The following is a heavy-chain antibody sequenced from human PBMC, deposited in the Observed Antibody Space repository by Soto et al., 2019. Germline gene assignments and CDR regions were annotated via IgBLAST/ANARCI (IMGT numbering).Heavy chain of an antibody. Sequence: QVQLQESGPGLVKPSQTLSLPCTVSVGSISSGGSYWSWIRHHQGKGLEWIGYIYYSGSTYYNPSLKSRVTISVDTSKNQFSLKLSSVTAADTAVYYCARGGLELPGVALDYWGQGTLVTVSS. CDR2: IYYSGST. V-gene: IGHV4-31*03. J-gene: IGHJ4*02. CDR1: VGSISSGGSY. CDR3: ARGGLELPGVALDY. D-gene: IGHD1-7*01.